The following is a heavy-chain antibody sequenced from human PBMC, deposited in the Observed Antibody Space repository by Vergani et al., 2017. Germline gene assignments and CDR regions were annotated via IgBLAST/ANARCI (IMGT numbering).Heavy chain of an antibody. Sequence: QVQLVQSGAEVKTPGASVTVSCKASGYTFTSYGISWVRQAPGQGLGWMGWISAYNSNTNYAQKLQGRVTMTKDTSTSTAYMERRSLRSDDTAVYYCARDIGVSGSLYYYYGMDVWGQGTTVTVS. CDR3: ARDIGVSGSLYYYYGMDV. D-gene: IGHD1-26*01. CDR2: ISAYNSNT. CDR1: GYTFTSYG. J-gene: IGHJ6*02. V-gene: IGHV1-18*04.